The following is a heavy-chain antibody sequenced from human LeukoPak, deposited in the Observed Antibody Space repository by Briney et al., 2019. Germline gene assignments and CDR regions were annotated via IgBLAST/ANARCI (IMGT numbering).Heavy chain of an antibody. CDR2: TYYRSKWYN. V-gene: IGHV6-1*01. Sequence: SQTLSLTCAISGDSVSSNSAAWHWIRQSPSRGLEWLGRTYYRSKWYNDYAVSVKSRITINPDTSKNQFSLQLNSVTPEDTAVYYCARGGDSVRGAFDIWGQGTVVTVSS. CDR1: GDSVSSNSAA. D-gene: IGHD2-21*01. J-gene: IGHJ3*02. CDR3: ARGGDSVRGAFDI.